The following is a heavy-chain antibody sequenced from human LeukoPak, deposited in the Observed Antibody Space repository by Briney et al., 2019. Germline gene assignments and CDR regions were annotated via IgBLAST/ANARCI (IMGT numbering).Heavy chain of an antibody. CDR2: IKQDGRVI. V-gene: IGHV3-7*01. D-gene: IGHD2-15*01. Sequence: GGSLRLSCAASGFTFSRYWMSWVRQAPGKGLEGVANIKQDGRVIYYVDSVKGRFTISRDNAKNSLSLQVNSLRVEDTAVYYCARIGYTSSSNDYGGQGTLVTVSS. CDR1: GFTFSRYW. CDR3: ARIGYTSSSNDY. J-gene: IGHJ4*02.